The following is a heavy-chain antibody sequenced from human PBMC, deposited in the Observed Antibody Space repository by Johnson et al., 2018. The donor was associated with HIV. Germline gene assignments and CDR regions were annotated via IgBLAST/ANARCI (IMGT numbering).Heavy chain of an antibody. CDR3: AREYSSLSQGAFDI. D-gene: IGHD6-6*01. J-gene: IGHJ3*02. CDR1: GFTFSSSW. V-gene: IGHV3-9*01. CDR2: ISWNSGSI. Sequence: LVESGGGLVQPGGSLRLSCAASGFTFSSSWMHWVRQAPGKGLEWVSGISWNSGSIGYADSVKGRFTISRDNAKNSLYLQMNSLRAEDTAVYYCAREYSSLSQGAFDIWGQGTMVTVSS.